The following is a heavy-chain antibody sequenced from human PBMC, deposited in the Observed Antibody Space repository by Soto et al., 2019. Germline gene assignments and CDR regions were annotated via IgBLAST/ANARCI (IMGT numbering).Heavy chain of an antibody. CDR3: AYLPCSGGSCYWFSFSGMDV. D-gene: IGHD2-15*01. J-gene: IGHJ6*02. Sequence: QITLKESGPTLVKPTQTLTLTCTFSGFSLSTSGVGVAWIRQPPGTALEWLALIYWADDKRYRPSLASRLTITKDTSKNQVVRKMTNMDSVDTATYYCAYLPCSGGSCYWFSFSGMDVWGQGTTVTVSS. CDR2: IYWADDK. V-gene: IGHV2-5*02. CDR1: GFSLSTSGVG.